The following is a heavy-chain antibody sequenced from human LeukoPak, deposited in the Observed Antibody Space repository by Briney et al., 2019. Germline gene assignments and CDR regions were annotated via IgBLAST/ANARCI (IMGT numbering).Heavy chain of an antibody. CDR1: GYTFTSYD. CDR2: MNPNSGNI. D-gene: IGHD2-2*02. CDR3: ARGGQYCSSTSCYTGFIYYYYYMDV. J-gene: IGHJ6*03. V-gene: IGHV1-8*01. Sequence: GASVKVSCKASGYTFTSYDINWVRQATGQGLEWMGWMNPNSGNIGYAQKFQGRVTMTRNTSISTAYMELSSLRSEDTAVYYCARGGQYCSSTSCYTGFIYYYYYMDVWGKGTTVTVSS.